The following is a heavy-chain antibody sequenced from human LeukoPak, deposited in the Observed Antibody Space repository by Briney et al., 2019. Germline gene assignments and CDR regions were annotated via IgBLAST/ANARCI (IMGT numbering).Heavy chain of an antibody. CDR1: GYTFTGYY. V-gene: IGHV1-2*02. Sequence: GASVKVSCKASGYTFTGYYMHWVRQAPGQGLEWMGWINPNSGGTNYAQKFQGRVTMTRDTSISTAYMELSRLRSDDTAVYYCARGVLPSSGDWDFWFDPWGQGTLVTVSS. CDR2: INPNSGGT. D-gene: IGHD3-10*01. J-gene: IGHJ5*02. CDR3: ARGVLPSSGDWDFWFDP.